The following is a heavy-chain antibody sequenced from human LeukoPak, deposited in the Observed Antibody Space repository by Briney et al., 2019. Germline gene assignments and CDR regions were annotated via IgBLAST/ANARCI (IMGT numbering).Heavy chain of an antibody. J-gene: IGHJ4*02. V-gene: IGHV3-11*01. CDR1: GLTLSDCY. Sequence: GESLRLSCAASGLTLSDCYMSWIRQAPGKGLECVAYIYPGGGVIYYADSVKGRFTIFRDNTKNSLYLQMSSLRAEDTAIYYCARDYHNKGHDYWGPGTLVTVSS. CDR3: ARDYHNKGHDY. D-gene: IGHD2/OR15-2a*01. CDR2: IYPGGGVI.